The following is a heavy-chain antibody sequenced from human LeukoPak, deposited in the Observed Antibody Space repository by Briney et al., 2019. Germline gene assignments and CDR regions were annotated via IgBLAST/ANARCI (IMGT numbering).Heavy chain of an antibody. Sequence: PSGTLSLTCAVSGGSISSSNWWSWVRQPPGKGLEWIGEIYHSGSTNYNPSLKSRVTISVDKSKNQFSLKLSSVTAADTAVYYCARDFYYDRTHDAFDIWGQGTMVTVSS. CDR3: ARDFYYDRTHDAFDI. CDR2: IYHSGST. V-gene: IGHV4-4*02. CDR1: GGSISSSNW. J-gene: IGHJ3*02. D-gene: IGHD3-22*01.